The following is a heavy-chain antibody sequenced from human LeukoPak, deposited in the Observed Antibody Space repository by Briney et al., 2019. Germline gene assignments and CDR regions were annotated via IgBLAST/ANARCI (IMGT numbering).Heavy chain of an antibody. CDR1: GFTFSDYY. V-gene: IGHV3-23*01. J-gene: IGHJ4*02. Sequence: GGSLRLSCAASGFTFSDYYMSWVRQAPGKGLEWVSGISGSGGNTYYADSVKGRFTISRDNSKNTLLLQMNTLRAEDTAIHYCAKGWNGYDRFDYWGQGTLVTVSS. D-gene: IGHD5-12*01. CDR2: ISGSGGNT. CDR3: AKGWNGYDRFDY.